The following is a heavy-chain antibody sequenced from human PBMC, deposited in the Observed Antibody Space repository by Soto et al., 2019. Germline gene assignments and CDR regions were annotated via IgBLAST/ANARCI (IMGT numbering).Heavy chain of an antibody. D-gene: IGHD5-18*01. CDR3: AKVFLSGKQLWLDY. V-gene: IGHV3-30*18. CDR1: GFTFSSYG. Sequence: LRLSCAASGFTFSSYGMHWVRQAPGKGLEWVAVISYDGSNKYYADSVKGRFTISRDNSKNTLYLQMNSLRAEDTAVYYCAKVFLSGKQLWLDYWGQGTLVTVSS. CDR2: ISYDGSNK. J-gene: IGHJ4*02.